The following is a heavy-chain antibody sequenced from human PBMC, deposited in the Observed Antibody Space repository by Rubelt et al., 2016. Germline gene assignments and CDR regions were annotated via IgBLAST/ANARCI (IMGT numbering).Heavy chain of an antibody. CDR2: IYYSGST. CDR1: GGSISSGGYY. J-gene: IGHJ4*02. Sequence: QVQLQESGPGLVKPSQTLFLTCTVSGGSISSGGYYWSWIRQHPGKGLEWIGYIYYSGSTYYNPSLKSRVTISVDTSKNQFSLRLSYVTAADTAVYYCARDSGSRIFDYWGQGTLVTVSS. D-gene: IGHD2/OR15-2a*01. V-gene: IGHV4-31*03. CDR3: ARDSGSRIFDY.